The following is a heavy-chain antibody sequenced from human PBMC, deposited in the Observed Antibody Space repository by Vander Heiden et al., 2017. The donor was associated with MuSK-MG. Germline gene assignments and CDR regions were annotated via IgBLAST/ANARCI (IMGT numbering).Heavy chain of an antibody. J-gene: IGHJ4*02. CDR3: ARHDASGYYWDS. Sequence: QVQLQASGPGLVRPSETLFLSFSFSGCFIKSSQFYWGWVRRPPGKGLEWLGTIFSTGGGTYYSPSLQNRITLSVDTSGNQFSLRLTSVSAADTAVYFCARHDASGYYWDSWGQGTLVTVSS. V-gene: IGHV4-39*01. CDR2: IFSTGGGT. CDR1: GCFIKSSQFY. D-gene: IGHD3-3*01.